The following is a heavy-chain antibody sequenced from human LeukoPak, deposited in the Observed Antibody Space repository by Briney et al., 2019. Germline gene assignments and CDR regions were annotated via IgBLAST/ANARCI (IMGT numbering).Heavy chain of an antibody. CDR3: ARFYYYYMDV. CDR2: IYYSGST. V-gene: IGHV4-59*01. J-gene: IGHJ6*03. Sequence: SETLSLTCTVSGGSISSYYWSWIRQPPGKGLEWIGYIYYSGSTNYNPFLKSRVTISVDTSKNQFSLKLSSVTAADTAVYYCARFYYYYMDVWGKGTTVTVSS. CDR1: GGSISSYY.